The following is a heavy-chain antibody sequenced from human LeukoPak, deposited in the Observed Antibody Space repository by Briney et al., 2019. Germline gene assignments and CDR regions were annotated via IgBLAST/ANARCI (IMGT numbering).Heavy chain of an antibody. Sequence: GGSLRLSCAASGFRFSSYWMSWVRQAPGKGLEWVANRKQDGSEKYYVDSVKGRFTISRDNAKNSLYLQMNSLRAEDTAVYYCARGFRGWYAEGFDYWGQGTVVTVSS. CDR3: ARGFRGWYAEGFDY. V-gene: IGHV3-7*01. J-gene: IGHJ4*02. CDR1: GFRFSSYW. D-gene: IGHD6-19*01. CDR2: RKQDGSEK.